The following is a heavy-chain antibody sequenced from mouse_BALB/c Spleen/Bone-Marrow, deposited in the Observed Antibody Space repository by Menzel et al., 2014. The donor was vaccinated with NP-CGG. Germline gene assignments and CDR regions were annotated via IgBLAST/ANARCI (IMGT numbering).Heavy chain of an antibody. CDR2: IYAGGSSNT. D-gene: IGHD2-2*01. CDR1: GFSFSSGYY. V-gene: IGHV5-17*01. Sequence: EESGGDLVKPGASLTLTCTASGFSFSSGYYMCWVRQAPGKGLEWIACIYAGGSSNTYYASWAKGRFTISKTSSTTVTLQMTSVTAADTATYFCARGAGATGYGCAFNLWGPGTLVTVSS. CDR3: ARGAGATGYGCAFNL. J-gene: IGHJ1*01.